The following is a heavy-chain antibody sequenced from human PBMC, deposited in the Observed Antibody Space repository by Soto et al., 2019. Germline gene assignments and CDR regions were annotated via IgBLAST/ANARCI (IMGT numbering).Heavy chain of an antibody. V-gene: IGHV4-34*01. CDR2: INHSGST. CDR1: GGSFSGYY. J-gene: IGHJ5*02. CDR3: AREGGNGWFDP. Sequence: SETLSLTCAVYGGSFSGYYWSWIRQPPGKGLEWIGEINHSGSTNYNPSLKSRVTISVDTSKNQFSLKLSSVTAADTAVYYCAREGGNGWFDPWGQGTLVTVSS. D-gene: IGHD2-8*01.